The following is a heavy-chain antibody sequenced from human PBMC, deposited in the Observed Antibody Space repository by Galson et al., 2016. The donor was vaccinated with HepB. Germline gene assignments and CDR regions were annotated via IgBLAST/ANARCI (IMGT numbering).Heavy chain of an antibody. D-gene: IGHD5-24*01. CDR3: APEIMATVSY. Sequence: SLRLSCAASGFTFSNAWMNWVRQAPGKGLEWVGRIKSKSDGGTTDFAAPLKGRFTISRADSKNTLYLQMNSLKTEDTAMYYCAPEIMATVSYWGQGTLVTVSS. CDR1: GFTFSNAW. J-gene: IGHJ4*02. CDR2: IKSKSDGGTT. V-gene: IGHV3-15*07.